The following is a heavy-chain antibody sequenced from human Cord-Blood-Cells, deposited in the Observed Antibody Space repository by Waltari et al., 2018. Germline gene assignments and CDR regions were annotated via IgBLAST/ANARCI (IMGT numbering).Heavy chain of an antibody. J-gene: IGHJ4*02. D-gene: IGHD5-12*01. CDR2: IIPSFGTA. Sequence: QVQLVQSGAEVKKPGSSVKVSCKASGGTFSSYAISWVRQAPGQGLEWMGWIIPSFGTANYPQKCQGRVTITADKSTSTAYMELSSLRSEDTAVDYCAFDLVATIQQMAWGQGTLVTVSS. V-gene: IGHV1-69*06. CDR1: GGTFSSYA. CDR3: AFDLVATIQQMA.